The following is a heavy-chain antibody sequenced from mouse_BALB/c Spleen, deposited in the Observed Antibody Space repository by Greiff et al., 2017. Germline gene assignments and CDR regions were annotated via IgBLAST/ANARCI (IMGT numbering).Heavy chain of an antibody. Sequence: EVKVVESGGGLVKPGGSLKLSCAASGFTFSDYYMYWVRQTPEKRLEWVATISDGGSYTYYPDSVKGRFTISRDNAKNNLYLQMSSLKSEDTAMYYCARDHDDGYYADYWGQGTTLTVSS. CDR1: GFTFSDYY. J-gene: IGHJ2*01. CDR2: ISDGGSYT. CDR3: ARDHDDGYYADY. V-gene: IGHV5-4*02. D-gene: IGHD2-3*01.